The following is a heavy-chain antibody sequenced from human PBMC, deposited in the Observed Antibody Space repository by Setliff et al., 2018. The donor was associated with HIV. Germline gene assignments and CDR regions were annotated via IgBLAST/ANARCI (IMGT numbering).Heavy chain of an antibody. D-gene: IGHD6-6*01. CDR3: AMFSSSSG. CDR1: GFTFRNYG. Sequence: GGSLRLSCGASGFTFRNYGFHWVRQAPGQGLVWVSGINNDTTTTTYADSVKGRFSISRDNAKNTLYLQMNGLRGEDTAVYYCAMFSSSSGWGQGTQVTVSS. J-gene: IGHJ4*02. V-gene: IGHV3-74*01. CDR2: INNDTTTT.